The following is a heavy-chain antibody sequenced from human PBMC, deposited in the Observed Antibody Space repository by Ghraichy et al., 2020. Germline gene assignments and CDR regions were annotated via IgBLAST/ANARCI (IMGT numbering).Heavy chain of an antibody. CDR1: GGALNSYS. Sequence: SVKVSCKVSGGALNSYSIHWVRQAPGQGLEWVGKFIPRLELFEHPQRFKGRLTLTADKSTKTVYMELSGLRSEDTAMYYCALSHGPQDDFAIWAQGTLVTVSS. CDR2: FIPRLELF. V-gene: IGHV1-69*02. D-gene: IGHD5-18*01. CDR3: ALSHGPQDDFAI. J-gene: IGHJ3*02.